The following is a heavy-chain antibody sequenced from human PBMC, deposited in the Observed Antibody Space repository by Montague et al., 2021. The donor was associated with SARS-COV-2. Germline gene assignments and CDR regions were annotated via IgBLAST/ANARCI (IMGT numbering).Heavy chain of an antibody. CDR1: GDSVSRNNPA. D-gene: IGHD1-7*01. Sequence: CAISGDSVSRNNPAWNWIRQFPSRGLEWLGRTYYGSSWNTDYAVSVKSRITISPDISKNQFSLHLNSVTPEDTAVYYCARGWNYAFDIWSQGTMVTVSS. J-gene: IGHJ3*02. CDR3: ARGWNYAFDI. V-gene: IGHV6-1*01. CDR2: TYYGSSWNT.